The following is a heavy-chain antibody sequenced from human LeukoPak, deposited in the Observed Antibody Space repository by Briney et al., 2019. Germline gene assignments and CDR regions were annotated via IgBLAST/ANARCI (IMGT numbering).Heavy chain of an antibody. CDR3: ARPLWFGEPSSGFDY. D-gene: IGHD3-10*01. V-gene: IGHV3-11*01. CDR2: ISSSGSTI. J-gene: IGHJ4*02. CDR1: GFTFSDYY. Sequence: GGSLRLSCAASGFTFSDYYMSWIRQAPGKXXXXXXXISSSGSTIYYADSVKGRFTISRDNAKNSLYLQMNSLRAEDTAVYYCARPLWFGEPSSGFDYWGQGTLVTVSS.